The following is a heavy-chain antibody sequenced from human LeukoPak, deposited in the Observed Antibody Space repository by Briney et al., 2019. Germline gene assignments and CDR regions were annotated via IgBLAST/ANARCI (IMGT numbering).Heavy chain of an antibody. CDR2: ISGNGVKT. CDR1: RFTFSSYA. J-gene: IGHJ4*02. CDR3: AKDRAYSFDY. Sequence: GGPLRLSCAASRFTFSSYAMSWVRQAPGKGLEWVSAISGNGVKTYYTDSVKGRFTFFRDDSKNTLYLQMNSLRADDTAVYYCAKDRAYSFDYWGQGTLVTVSS. D-gene: IGHD3-16*01. V-gene: IGHV3-23*01.